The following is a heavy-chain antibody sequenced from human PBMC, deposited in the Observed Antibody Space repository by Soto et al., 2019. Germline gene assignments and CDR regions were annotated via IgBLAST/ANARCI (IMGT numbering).Heavy chain of an antibody. D-gene: IGHD2-2*01. V-gene: IGHV1-18*01. CDR2: ISTYNGDT. CDR1: GYTSTSYG. CDR3: ARGYCSFTSCPFDF. J-gene: IGHJ4*02. Sequence: ASVKVACKASGYTSTSYGISWVRQAPGQGLEWMGWISTYNGDTNYAQHLQGRVTMTTDTSTSTAYMELRSLRSDDTAVYYCARGYCSFTSCPFDFWGQGALVTVSS.